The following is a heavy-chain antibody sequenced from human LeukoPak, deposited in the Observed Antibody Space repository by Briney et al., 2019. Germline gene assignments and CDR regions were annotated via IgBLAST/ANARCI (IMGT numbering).Heavy chain of an antibody. CDR1: GGTFSSYA. V-gene: IGHV1-69*13. J-gene: IGHJ4*02. D-gene: IGHD1-26*01. CDR3: ANGCGSYYFGGPDY. CDR2: IIPIFGTA. Sequence: ASVKVSCKASGGTFSSYAISWVRQAPGQGLEWMGGIIPIFGTANYAQKFQGRVTITADESTSTAYMELSSLRSEDTAVYYCANGCGSYYFGGPDYWGQGTLVTVSS.